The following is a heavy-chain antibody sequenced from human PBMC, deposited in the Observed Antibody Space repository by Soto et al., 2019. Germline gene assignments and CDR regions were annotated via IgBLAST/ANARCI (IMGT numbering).Heavy chain of an antibody. CDR3: AKGRGSGGTGYFDN. V-gene: IGHV3-23*01. J-gene: IGHJ4*02. CDR2: ISDTGAST. CDR1: GFTFMQSA. D-gene: IGHD6-19*01. Sequence: EVRLLEAGGGLKQPGGPLRLSCAASGFTFMQSAMKWVRQAPGKGMEGVASISDTGASTWYQESVRGRLSISRDNSKNTLDQNMISLRGEDTAVYYCAKGRGSGGTGYFDNWGQGTLVTVSS.